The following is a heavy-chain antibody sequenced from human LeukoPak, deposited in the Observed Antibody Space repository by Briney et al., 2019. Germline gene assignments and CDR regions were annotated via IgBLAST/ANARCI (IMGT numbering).Heavy chain of an antibody. D-gene: IGHD2-15*01. CDR1: GYTFTGYY. CDR3: ARYCSGGSCYPTPFDY. J-gene: IGHJ4*02. V-gene: IGHV1-2*02. CDR2: INPNSGGT. Sequence: GASVKVSCKASGYTFTGYYMHWVRQAPGQGLEWMGWINPNSGGTNYAQKLQGRVTMTTDTSTSTAYMELRSLRSDDTAVYYCARYCSGGSCYPTPFDYWGQGTLVTVSS.